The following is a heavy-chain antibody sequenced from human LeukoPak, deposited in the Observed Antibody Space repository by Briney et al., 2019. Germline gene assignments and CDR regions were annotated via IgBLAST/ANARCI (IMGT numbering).Heavy chain of an antibody. J-gene: IGHJ4*02. V-gene: IGHV3-23*01. Sequence: PGGSLRLSCAVSGFTFDDYAVHWVRQAPGKGLEWVSAISGSGGSTYYADSVKGRFTISRDNSKNTLYLQMNSLRAEDTAVYYCAKDVVGAINYFDYWGQGTLVTVSS. CDR3: AKDVVGAINYFDY. CDR1: GFTFDDYA. D-gene: IGHD1-26*01. CDR2: ISGSGGST.